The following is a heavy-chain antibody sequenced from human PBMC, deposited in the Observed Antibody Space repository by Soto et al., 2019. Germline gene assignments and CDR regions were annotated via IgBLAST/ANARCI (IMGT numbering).Heavy chain of an antibody. CDR3: ARANDPSGNYIQYFDY. CDR2: TYYRSRWYD. V-gene: IGHV6-1*01. J-gene: IGHJ4*02. Sequence: SQTLSLTCAISGDSVSSNSAAWNWIRQSPSRGLEWLGRTYYRSRWYDDYAESVRGRIAVNPDTSKNQFSLQLNSVTPEDTAVYFCARANDPSGNYIQYFDYWGQGTLVTASS. D-gene: IGHD3-22*01. CDR1: GDSVSSNSAA.